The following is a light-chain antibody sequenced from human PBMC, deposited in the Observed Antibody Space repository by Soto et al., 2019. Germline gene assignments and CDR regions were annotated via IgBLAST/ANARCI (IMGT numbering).Light chain of an antibody. Sequence: DIQMTQSPPSLSASLGDRLTITCRASQGISTYLNWYRQKPGKAPELLIYAASSLQSGVPSRFSGSGSATDFTLTIGSLQPEDSATYYCQQGFTTPWTFGQGTKVEIK. V-gene: IGKV1-39*01. J-gene: IGKJ1*01. CDR1: QGISTY. CDR3: QQGFTTPWT. CDR2: AAS.